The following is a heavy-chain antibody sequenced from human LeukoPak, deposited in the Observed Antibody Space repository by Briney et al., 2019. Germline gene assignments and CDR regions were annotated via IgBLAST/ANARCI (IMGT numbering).Heavy chain of an antibody. Sequence: SETLSLTCAVYGGSFSGYYWNWIRQPPGRGLEWIGEINHSGRTNYNPSLKSRVTISVDTSKKQFSLKLSSVTAADTAVYYCARWSGSVTARNYYYYMDVWGEGTTVTVSS. D-gene: IGHD6-6*01. CDR1: GGSFSGYY. J-gene: IGHJ6*03. CDR3: ARWSGSVTARNYYYYMDV. V-gene: IGHV4-34*01. CDR2: INHSGRT.